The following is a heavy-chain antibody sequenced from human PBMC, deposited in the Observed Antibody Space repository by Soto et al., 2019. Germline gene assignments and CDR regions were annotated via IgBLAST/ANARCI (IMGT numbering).Heavy chain of an antibody. D-gene: IGHD3-10*01. CDR3: ARAPHGITMVWGGSLPDY. CDR1: GFTFSGYS. Sequence: GGSLRLSCAASGFTFSGYSMNWVRQAPGKGLEWVSSISSTSSYIYYADSVKGRFTISRDNAKNSLYLQLNSLRAEDTAVYYCARAPHGITMVWGGSLPDYWGQGTLVTVSS. V-gene: IGHV3-21*01. J-gene: IGHJ4*02. CDR2: ISSTSSYI.